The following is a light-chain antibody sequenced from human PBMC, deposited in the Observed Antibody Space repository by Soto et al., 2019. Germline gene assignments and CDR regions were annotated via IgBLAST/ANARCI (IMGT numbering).Light chain of an antibody. J-gene: IGKJ1*01. CDR3: QQYSSYTWT. Sequence: DIQMTRSPSTLSASVGDRVTITCRASQSISSWLAWYQQKPGKAPKLLIYDASSLESGVPSRFSGSGSGTEFTLTISSLQPDDFATYYCQQYSSYTWTFGQGTKVDI. V-gene: IGKV1-5*01. CDR1: QSISSW. CDR2: DAS.